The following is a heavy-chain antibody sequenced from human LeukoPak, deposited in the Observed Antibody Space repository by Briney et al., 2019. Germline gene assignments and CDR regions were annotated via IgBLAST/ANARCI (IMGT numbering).Heavy chain of an antibody. V-gene: IGHV4-39*07. CDR1: GGSISSSSYY. Sequence: SETLSLTCTVSGGSISSSSYYWGWIRQPPGKGLEWIGSIYYSGSTYYNPSLKSRVTISVDTSKNQFSLKLTSVTAADTAIYYCARRQVGVPSGDFYYNYMDVWGKGTTVTVSS. CDR3: ARRQVGVPSGDFYYNYMDV. D-gene: IGHD1-26*01. CDR2: IYYSGST. J-gene: IGHJ6*03.